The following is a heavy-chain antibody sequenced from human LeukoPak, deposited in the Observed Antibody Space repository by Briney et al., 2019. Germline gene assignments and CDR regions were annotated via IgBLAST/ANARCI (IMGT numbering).Heavy chain of an antibody. CDR1: GGSISSSSYY. J-gene: IGHJ4*02. D-gene: IGHD6-13*01. CDR2: IYYSGST. Sequence: PSETLSLTCTVSGGSISSSSYYWGWIRQPPGKGLEWIESIYYSGSTYYNPSLKSRVTISVDTSKNQFSLKLSSVTAADTAVYYCARDAEASSSFDYWGQGTLVTVSS. CDR3: ARDAEASSSFDY. V-gene: IGHV4-39*07.